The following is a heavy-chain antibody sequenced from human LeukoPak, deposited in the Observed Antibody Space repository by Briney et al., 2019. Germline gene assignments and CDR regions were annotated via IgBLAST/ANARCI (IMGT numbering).Heavy chain of an antibody. J-gene: IGHJ5*02. CDR3: ARGSYDSSGYYYGSWFDP. V-gene: IGHV4-59*01. D-gene: IGHD3-22*01. CDR2: IYYSGST. Sequence: GSLRLSCAASGFIFSSYAMSWIRQPPGKGLEWIGYIYYSGSTNYNPSLKSRVTISVDTSKNQFSLKLSSVTAADTAVYYCARGSYDSSGYYYGSWFDPWGQGTLVTVSS. CDR1: GFIFSSYA.